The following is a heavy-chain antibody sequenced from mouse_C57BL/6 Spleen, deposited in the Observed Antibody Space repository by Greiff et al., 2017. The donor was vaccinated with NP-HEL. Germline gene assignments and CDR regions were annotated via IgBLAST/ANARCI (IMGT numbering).Heavy chain of an antibody. D-gene: IGHD1-3*01. CDR3: ARPELDAMDY. J-gene: IGHJ4*01. CDR1: GFTFSSYG. Sequence: EVKLVESGGDLVKPGGSLKLSCAASGFTFSSYGMSWVRQTPDKRLEWVATISSGGSYTYYPDSVKGRFTISRDNAKNTLYLQMSSLKSEDTAMYYCARPELDAMDYWGQGTSVTVSS. CDR2: ISSGGSYT. V-gene: IGHV5-6*01.